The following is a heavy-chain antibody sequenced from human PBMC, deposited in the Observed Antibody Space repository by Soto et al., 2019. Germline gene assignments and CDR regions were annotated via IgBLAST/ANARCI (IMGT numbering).Heavy chain of an antibody. CDR3: AREMLWFGRQTNWFDP. J-gene: IGHJ5*02. D-gene: IGHD3-10*01. V-gene: IGHV4-4*07. CDR2: IYTSGST. CDR1: GGSISIYY. Sequence: SETLSLTCTVSGGSISIYYWSWIRDPAGKGLEWIGRIYTSGSTNYNPSLKSRVTMSVDTSKNQFSLKLSSVTAADTAVYYCAREMLWFGRQTNWFDPWGQGTLVTVSS.